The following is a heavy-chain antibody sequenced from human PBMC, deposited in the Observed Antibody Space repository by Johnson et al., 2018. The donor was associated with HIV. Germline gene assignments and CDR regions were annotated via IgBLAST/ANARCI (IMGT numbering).Heavy chain of an antibody. D-gene: IGHD5-18*01. CDR3: ARDQDDGIQLWMGDAFDI. Sequence: ELQVLESGGGVVRPGGSLRLSCAASGFTFDDYGMTWVRQATGKGLEWVANIKQDGSEKYYVDSVKGRFTISRDNAKNSLYLQMNSLRAEDTAVYYCARDQDDGIQLWMGDAFDIWGQGTMVTVSS. CDR2: IKQDGSEK. CDR1: GFTFDDYG. J-gene: IGHJ3*02. V-gene: IGHV3-7*01.